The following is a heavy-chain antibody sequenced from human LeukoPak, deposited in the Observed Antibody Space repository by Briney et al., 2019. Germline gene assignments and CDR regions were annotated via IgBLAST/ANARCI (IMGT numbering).Heavy chain of an antibody. CDR3: ALSHCSGGSCYLSWSDP. CDR2: IYTSGST. V-gene: IGHV4-61*02. J-gene: IGHJ5*02. D-gene: IGHD2-15*01. Sequence: SETLSLTCTVSGGSISSGSYYWSWIRQPAGKGLEWIGRIYTSGSTNYNPSLKSRVTISVDTSKNQFSLKLSSVTAADTAVYYCALSHCSGGSCYLSWSDPWGQGTLVTVSS. CDR1: GGSISSGSYY.